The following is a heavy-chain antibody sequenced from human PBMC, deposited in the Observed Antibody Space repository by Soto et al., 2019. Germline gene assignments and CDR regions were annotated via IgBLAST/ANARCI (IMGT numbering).Heavy chain of an antibody. D-gene: IGHD3-22*01. CDR3: AALGDSSAYHGNYYGMDV. V-gene: IGHV1-58*01. Sequence: SVKVSCKASGFTFTSSAVQWVRQARGQRLEWIGWIVVGSGNTNYAQKFQERVTITRDMSTSTAYMELSSLRSEDTAVYYCAALGDSSAYHGNYYGMDVRGQGTTVTVSS. J-gene: IGHJ6*02. CDR1: GFTFTSSA. CDR2: IVVGSGNT.